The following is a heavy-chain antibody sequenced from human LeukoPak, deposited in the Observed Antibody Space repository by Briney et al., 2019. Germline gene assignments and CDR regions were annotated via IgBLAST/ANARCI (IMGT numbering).Heavy chain of an antibody. CDR1: GFTFSSYA. V-gene: IGHV3-30*04. J-gene: IGHJ5*02. Sequence: GGSLRLFCAASGFTFSSYAMHWVRQAPGKGLEWVAVISYDGSNKCYADSVKGRFTISRDNSKNTLYLQMNSLRAEDTAVYYCARGTGPAFDHWGQGTLVTVSS. CDR3: ARGTGPAFDH. D-gene: IGHD1/OR15-1a*01. CDR2: ISYDGSNK.